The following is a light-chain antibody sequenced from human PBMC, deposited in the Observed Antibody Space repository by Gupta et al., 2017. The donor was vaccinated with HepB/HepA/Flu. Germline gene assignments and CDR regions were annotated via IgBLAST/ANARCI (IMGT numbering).Light chain of an antibody. CDR3: SSYTSRNTLAV. V-gene: IGLV2-14*01. CDR2: DVS. J-gene: IGLJ1*01. Sequence: QSALTQPASVSGSPGQSITISCAGTTSDVGGYKYVSWYQQHPGNAPKLMIYDVSNRPSGVSNRFSGSKSGNTASLTISGLQAEDEADYYCSSYTSRNTLAVFGTGTKVTVL. CDR1: TSDVGGYKY.